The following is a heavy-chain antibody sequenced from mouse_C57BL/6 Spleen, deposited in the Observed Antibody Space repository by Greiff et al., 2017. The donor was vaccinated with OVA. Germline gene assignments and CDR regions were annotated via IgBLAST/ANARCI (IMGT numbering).Heavy chain of an antibody. D-gene: IGHD1-1*01. CDR1: GYSITSGYY. J-gene: IGHJ4*01. CDR2: ISYDGSN. CDR3: ARDRENYYGRAMDY. Sequence: DVHLVESGPGLVKPSQSLSLTCSVTGYSITSGYYWNWIRQFPGNKLEWMGYISYDGSNNYNPSLKNRISITRDTSKNQFFLKLNSVTTEDTATYYCARDRENYYGRAMDYWGQGTSVTVSS. V-gene: IGHV3-6*01.